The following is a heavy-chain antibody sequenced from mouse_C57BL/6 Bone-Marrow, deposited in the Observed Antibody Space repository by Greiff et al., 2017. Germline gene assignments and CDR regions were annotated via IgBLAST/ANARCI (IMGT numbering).Heavy chain of an antibody. CDR3: ARGDYERYFDV. J-gene: IGHJ1*03. D-gene: IGHD2-4*01. CDR2: INPYNGGT. CDR1: GYTFTDYY. V-gene: IGHV1-19*01. Sequence: EVQVVESGPVLVKPGASVKMSCKASGYTFTDYYMNWVKQSHGKSLEWIGVINPYNGGTSYNQKFKGKASLTVDKSSSTAYMELNSLTSEDSAVYYCARGDYERYFDVWGTGTTVTVSS.